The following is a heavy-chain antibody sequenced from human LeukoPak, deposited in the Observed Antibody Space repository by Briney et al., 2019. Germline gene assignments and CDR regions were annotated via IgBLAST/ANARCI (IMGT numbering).Heavy chain of an antibody. CDR3: ASSHDSSGND. D-gene: IGHD3-22*01. CDR1: GFSFSSYW. J-gene: IGHJ4*02. V-gene: IGHV3-7*01. Sequence: LSGGSLRLSCVASGFSFSSYWMAWVRQAPGKGLEWVANIKNDGSHKYYVDSVKGRFTISRDNAKNSVYQEMNNLRADDTAVYFCASSHDSSGNDWGQGTMVTVSS. CDR2: IKNDGSHK.